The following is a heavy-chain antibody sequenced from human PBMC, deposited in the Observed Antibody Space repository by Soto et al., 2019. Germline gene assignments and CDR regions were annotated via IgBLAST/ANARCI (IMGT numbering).Heavy chain of an antibody. J-gene: IGHJ6*02. Sequence: ASVKVSCKASGYTFTSYAMHWVRQAPGQRLEWMGWINAGNGNTKYSQKFQGRVTITRDTSASTAYVELSSLRSEDTAVYYCARLSHDHGMDVWGQGTTVTVSS. CDR3: ARLSHDHGMDV. V-gene: IGHV1-3*01. CDR2: INAGNGNT. CDR1: GYTFTSYA. D-gene: IGHD1-1*01.